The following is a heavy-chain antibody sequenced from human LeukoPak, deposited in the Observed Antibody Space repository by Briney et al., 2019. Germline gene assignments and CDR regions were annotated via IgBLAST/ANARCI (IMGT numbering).Heavy chain of an antibody. CDR3: ASLSYYYDSSGYWGPPDAFDI. CDR2: ISWNSGTI. D-gene: IGHD3-22*01. CDR1: GFTFSSYW. V-gene: IGHV3-48*04. Sequence: GGSLRLSCAASGFTFSSYWMSWVRQAPGKGLEWVSGISWNSGTIDYADSVKGRFTISRDNAKNSLYLQMNSLRAEDTAVYYCASLSYYYDSSGYWGPPDAFDIWGQGTMVTVSS. J-gene: IGHJ3*02.